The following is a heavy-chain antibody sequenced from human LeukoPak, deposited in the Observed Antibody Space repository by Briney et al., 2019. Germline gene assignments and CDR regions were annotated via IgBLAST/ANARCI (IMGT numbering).Heavy chain of an antibody. CDR3: ATYTHWVAGDV. J-gene: IGHJ6*02. CDR2: MNQDGSAK. Sequence: GGSLRLSCAASGFTFSDSWMSWDRQAPGKGLEWVANMNQDGSAKGYVDSVKGRFTISRDNARNSLYLQMSSLRPEDTAVYYCATYTHWVAGDVWGQGTTVTVSS. V-gene: IGHV3-7*01. CDR1: GFTFSDSW. D-gene: IGHD3-16*01.